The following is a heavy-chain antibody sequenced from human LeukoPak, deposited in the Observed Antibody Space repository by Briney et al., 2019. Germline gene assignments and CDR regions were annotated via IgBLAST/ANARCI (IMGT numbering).Heavy chain of an antibody. D-gene: IGHD2-21*02. V-gene: IGHV3-30-3*01. J-gene: IGHJ4*02. CDR2: ISYDGSNK. CDR1: GFTFSSYA. CDR3: AGAYCGGDCYSGPSFDY. Sequence: QPGRSLRLSCAASGFTFSSYAMHWVRQAPGKGLEWVAVISYDGSNKYYADSVKGRFTISRDNSKNTLYLQMNSLRAEDTAVYYCAGAYCGGDCYSGPSFDYWGQGTLVTVSS.